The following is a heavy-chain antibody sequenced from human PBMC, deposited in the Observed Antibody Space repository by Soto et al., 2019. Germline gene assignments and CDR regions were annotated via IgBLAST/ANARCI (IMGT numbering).Heavy chain of an antibody. D-gene: IGHD2-2*01. CDR2: INHSGST. V-gene: IGHV4-34*01. CDR3: ARYIVVVPAAIPTRWFDP. Sequence: SETLSLTCAVYGGSFSGYYWSWIRQPPGKGLEWIGEINHSGSTNYNPSLKSRVTISVDTSKNQFSLKLSSVTAADTAVYYCARYIVVVPAAIPTRWFDPWGQGTLVTVSS. CDR1: GGSFSGYY. J-gene: IGHJ5*02.